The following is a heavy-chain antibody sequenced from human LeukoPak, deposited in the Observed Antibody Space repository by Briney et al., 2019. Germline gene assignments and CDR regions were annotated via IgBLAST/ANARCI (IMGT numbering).Heavy chain of an antibody. V-gene: IGHV3-30*02. D-gene: IGHD3-22*01. CDR3: AKEGPRRYDSSGYSYYYYMDV. Sequence: GGSLRLSCAASGFTFSSYGMHWVRQAPGKGLEWVAFIRYDGSNEYYADSVKGRFTISRDNSKNTLYLQMNSLRAEDTAVYYCAKEGPRRYDSSGYSYYYYMDVWGKGTTVTVSS. J-gene: IGHJ6*03. CDR2: IRYDGSNE. CDR1: GFTFSSYG.